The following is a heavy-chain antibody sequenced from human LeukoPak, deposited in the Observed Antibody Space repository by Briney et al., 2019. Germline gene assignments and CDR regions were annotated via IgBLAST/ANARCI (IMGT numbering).Heavy chain of an antibody. Sequence: ASVKVSCKASGYSFSAHYMHWLRQAPGQGLEWMGQSNPDNVGTKYAPKFQGRVTMTRDTSISTAYMELSRLRSDDTAVYYCARGYYYDSSGYYYYFDYWGQGTLVTVSS. CDR3: ARGYYYDSSGYYYYFDY. J-gene: IGHJ4*02. D-gene: IGHD3-22*01. CDR2: SNPDNVGT. CDR1: GYSFSAHY. V-gene: IGHV1-2*06.